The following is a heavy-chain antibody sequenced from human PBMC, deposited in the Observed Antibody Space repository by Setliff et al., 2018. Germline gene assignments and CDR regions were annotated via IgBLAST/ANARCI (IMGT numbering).Heavy chain of an antibody. J-gene: IGHJ4*02. Sequence: ASVKVSCKASGYTFSDYGISWVRQAPGQGLEWMGWISPHTGNTFYAPQFQGRVIMTTDTSTNTAYMDLRSLRSDDTAVYYCERAGLAAAGRKGVFDHWGQGTLVTVSS. D-gene: IGHD6-25*01. CDR1: GYTFSDYG. CDR3: ERAGLAAAGRKGVFDH. V-gene: IGHV1-18*01. CDR2: ISPHTGNT.